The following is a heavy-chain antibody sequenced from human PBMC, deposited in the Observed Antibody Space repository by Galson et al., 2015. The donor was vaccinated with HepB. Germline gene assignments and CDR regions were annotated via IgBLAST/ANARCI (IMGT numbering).Heavy chain of an antibody. Sequence: ETLSLTCTVSGGSITNYYWNWIRQPPGKGLEYIGYIYYSGSTNYNPSLKSRVTISVDTSKNQFSLKLNSVTAADPAVYYCARGKYYDILTGYYEYYGMDVWGQGTTVTVSS. CDR1: GGSITNYY. D-gene: IGHD3-9*01. CDR3: ARGKYYDILTGYYEYYGMDV. CDR2: IYYSGST. J-gene: IGHJ6*02. V-gene: IGHV4-59*01.